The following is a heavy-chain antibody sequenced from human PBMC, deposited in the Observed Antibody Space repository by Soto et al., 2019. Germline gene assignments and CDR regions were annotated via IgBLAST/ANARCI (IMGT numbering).Heavy chain of an antibody. J-gene: IGHJ4*02. V-gene: IGHV3-48*01. CDR1: GFSFRGYS. CDR3: ARDVVSLVRGVYLDH. CDR2: ISGPGGTM. D-gene: IGHD3-10*01. Sequence: EVQLVESGGGLVQPGGSLRLTCAVSGFSFRGYSMNWVRQAPGKGLECISHISGPGGTMYYAVSVKGRFTISRDNGKNSLFLQMIRLRSEDTSVYYCARDVVSLVRGVYLDHWGKGTLVTVSS.